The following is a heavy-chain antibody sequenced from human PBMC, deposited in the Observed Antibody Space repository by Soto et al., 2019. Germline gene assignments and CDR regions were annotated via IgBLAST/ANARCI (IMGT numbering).Heavy chain of an antibody. Sequence: SVKVSCKASGGTFSSYTISWVRQAPGQGLEWMGRIIPILGIANYAQKFQGRVTITADKSTSTAYMELSSLRSEDTAVYYCARVGSSTATGYFDLWGRGTLVTVSS. V-gene: IGHV1-69*02. CDR2: IIPILGIA. D-gene: IGHD2-2*01. CDR1: GGTFSSYT. J-gene: IGHJ2*01. CDR3: ARVGSSTATGYFDL.